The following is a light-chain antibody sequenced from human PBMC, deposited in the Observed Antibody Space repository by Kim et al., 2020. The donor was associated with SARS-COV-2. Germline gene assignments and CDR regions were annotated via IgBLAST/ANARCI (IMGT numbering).Light chain of an antibody. J-gene: IGKJ4*01. CDR3: QQYASSRPT. CDR1: QSISSSD. V-gene: IGKV3-20*01. CDR2: GTS. Sequence: EIVLTQSPGTLSLSPGERATLSCRVSQSISSSDLAWYQQKPGQAPRLLIYGTSSRATDIPDRFSGSGSETDFTLTISRLEPEDFAVYYCQQYASSRPTFGGGTKVDIK.